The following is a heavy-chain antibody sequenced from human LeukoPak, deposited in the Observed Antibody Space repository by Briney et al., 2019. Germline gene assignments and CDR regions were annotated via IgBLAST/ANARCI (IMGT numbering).Heavy chain of an antibody. CDR2: VSPEGDR. V-gene: IGHV3-74*01. CDR1: GFNVGSLW. D-gene: IGHD6-13*01. Sequence: GGSLRLSCGASGFNVGSLWMHWVRQVPGKGLEWVSRVSPEGDRSYGKSMKGRFTISRDIVENTVVLQMNNLRVEDTALYYCVRVLTVMGSGWYGDAFDLWGQGTMVTVSS. J-gene: IGHJ3*01. CDR3: VRVLTVMGSGWYGDAFDL.